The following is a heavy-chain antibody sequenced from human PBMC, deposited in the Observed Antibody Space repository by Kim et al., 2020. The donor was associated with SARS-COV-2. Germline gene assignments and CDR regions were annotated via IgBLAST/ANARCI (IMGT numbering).Heavy chain of an antibody. CDR1: GGSISSYY. J-gene: IGHJ5*02. CDR3: ARVKFVGSITGTNWFDP. Sequence: SETLSLTCTVSGGSISSYYWSWIRQPPGKGLEWIGYIYYSGSTNYNPSLKSRVTISVDTSKNQFSLKLSSVTAADTAVYYCARVKFVGSITGTNWFDPWGQGTLVTVSS. CDR2: IYYSGST. V-gene: IGHV4-59*13. D-gene: IGHD1-20*01.